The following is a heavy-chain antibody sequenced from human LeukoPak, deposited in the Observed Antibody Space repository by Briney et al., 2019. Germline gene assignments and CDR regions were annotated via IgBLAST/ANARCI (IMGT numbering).Heavy chain of an antibody. CDR1: GFTFSSHA. J-gene: IGHJ4*02. CDR2: ISGSGGST. Sequence: GGSLRLSCAASGFTFSSHALSWVRQAPRKGLEWVSAISGSGGSTYYADSVKGRFTISRDNSKSTLYLQMNSLRAEDTAVYYCAKVGYCSGGNCYRTFDFWGQGTLVTVSS. CDR3: AKVGYCSGGNCYRTFDF. D-gene: IGHD2-15*01. V-gene: IGHV3-23*01.